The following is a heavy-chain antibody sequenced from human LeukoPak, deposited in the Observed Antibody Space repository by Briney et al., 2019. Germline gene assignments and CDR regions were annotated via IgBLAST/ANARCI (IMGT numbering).Heavy chain of an antibody. D-gene: IGHD3-9*01. J-gene: IGHJ6*02. CDR1: GASITASRSY. Sequence: SETLSLTCTVSGASITASRSYGAWIGQPPGKGLEWIGEINHSGSTNYNPSLKSRVTISVDTSKNQFSLKLSSVTAADTAVYYCARGGLRYFDWLSPRGMDVWGQGTTVTVSS. V-gene: IGHV4-39*07. CDR3: ARGGLRYFDWLSPRGMDV. CDR2: INHSGST.